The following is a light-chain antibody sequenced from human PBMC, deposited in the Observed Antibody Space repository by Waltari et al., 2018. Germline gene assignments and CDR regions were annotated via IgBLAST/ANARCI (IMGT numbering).Light chain of an antibody. V-gene: IGLV8-61*01. CDR3: LLYMGSGIWV. Sequence: QTVVTQEPSLSVSPGGTVTLTCAFSSCSLSSTSYARWYQQSPGQTPRTLVYKANIRSSGVPDRFSGSVLGNKAVLIITGAQAEDESTYYCLLYMGSGIWVFGGGTKLTVL. J-gene: IGLJ3*02. CDR2: KAN. CDR1: SCSLSSTSY.